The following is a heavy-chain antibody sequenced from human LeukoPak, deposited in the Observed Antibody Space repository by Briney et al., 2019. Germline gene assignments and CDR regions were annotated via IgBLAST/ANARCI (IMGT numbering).Heavy chain of an antibody. J-gene: IGHJ6*03. CDR3: ARGYCSGGSCYSSYYYSYMDV. Sequence: PSETLSLTCSVSGGSISADYWIWIRQPAGKELEYIGRYYPNGNTNYNPSLKSRVTISVDRSKNQFSLKLSSVTAADTAVYYCARGYCSGGSCYSSYYYSYMDVWGKGTTVTVSS. CDR2: YYPNGNT. V-gene: IGHV4-4*07. CDR1: GGSISADY. D-gene: IGHD2-15*01.